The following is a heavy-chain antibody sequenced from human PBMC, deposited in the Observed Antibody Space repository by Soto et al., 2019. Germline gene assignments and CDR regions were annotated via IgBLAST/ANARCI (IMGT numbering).Heavy chain of an antibody. CDR2: ISYDGSNK. Sequence: GGSLRLSCAASGFTFSSYGMHWFRQAPGKGLEWVAVISYDGSNKYYADSVKGRFTISRDNSKNTLYLQMNSLRAEDTAVYYCAKAGTIFGVVTDFDYWGQGTLVTVSS. J-gene: IGHJ4*02. D-gene: IGHD3-3*01. CDR3: AKAGTIFGVVTDFDY. CDR1: GFTFSSYG. V-gene: IGHV3-30*18.